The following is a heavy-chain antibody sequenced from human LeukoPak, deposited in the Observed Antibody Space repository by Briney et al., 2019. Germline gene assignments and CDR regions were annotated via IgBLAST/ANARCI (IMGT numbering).Heavy chain of an antibody. CDR3: AKGMYYDFWSVHDS. CDR1: GFTFSSYA. J-gene: IGHJ4*02. V-gene: IGHV3-30-3*01. CDR2: ISYDGSNK. Sequence: GSLRLSCAASGFTFSSYAMHWVRQAPGKGLEWVAVISYDGSNKYYADSVKGRFTISRDNSKNTLYLQMNSLRAEDTAVYYCAKGMYYDFWSVHDSGGQGTLATVSS. D-gene: IGHD3-3*01.